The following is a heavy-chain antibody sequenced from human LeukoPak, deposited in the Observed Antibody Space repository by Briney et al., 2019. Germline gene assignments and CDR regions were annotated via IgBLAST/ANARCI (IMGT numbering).Heavy chain of an antibody. CDR1: GFTFSSYW. Sequence: GGSLRLSCAASGFTFSSYWMGWVRQAPGKGLEWVANIKQDGSEKYYVDSVKGRFTISRDNAENSLDLQMNSLRAEDTAFYYCARIRWVGGTWAFDYWGQGTLVTVSS. J-gene: IGHJ4*02. CDR3: ARIRWVGGTWAFDY. CDR2: IKQDGSEK. D-gene: IGHD1-26*01. V-gene: IGHV3-7*01.